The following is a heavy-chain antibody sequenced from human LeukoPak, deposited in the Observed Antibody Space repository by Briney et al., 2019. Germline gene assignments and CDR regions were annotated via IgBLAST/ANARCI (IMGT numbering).Heavy chain of an antibody. V-gene: IGHV3-30*04. Sequence: GGSLRLSCAASGFTFSDYAMHWVRQAPGKGLEWVAVISYDGSNKYYADSVKGRFTISRYNSKNTLYLQMNSLRAEDTAVYYCAKDPNSSWYARSSGMDVWGQGTTVTVSS. J-gene: IGHJ6*02. CDR1: GFTFSDYA. CDR2: ISYDGSNK. D-gene: IGHD6-13*01. CDR3: AKDPNSSWYARSSGMDV.